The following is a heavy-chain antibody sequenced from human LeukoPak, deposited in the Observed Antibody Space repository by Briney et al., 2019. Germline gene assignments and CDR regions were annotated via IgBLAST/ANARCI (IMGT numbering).Heavy chain of an antibody. CDR1: GYTFTGYY. CDR2: INPNSGGT. V-gene: IGHV1-2*02. CDR3: ARDYCSSTSCPISP. D-gene: IGHD2-2*01. Sequence: ASVKVSCKASGYTFTGYYMHWVRQAPGQGLEWMGWINPNSGGTNYAQKFQGRVTMTRDTSISTAYVELSRLRSDDTAVYYCARDYCSSTSCPISPWGQGTLVTVSS. J-gene: IGHJ5*02.